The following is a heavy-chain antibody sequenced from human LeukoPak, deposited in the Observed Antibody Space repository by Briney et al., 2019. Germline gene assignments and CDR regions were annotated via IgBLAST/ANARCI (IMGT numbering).Heavy chain of an antibody. V-gene: IGHV4-39*01. CDR1: GGSISSSSYY. CDR2: IYYSGST. D-gene: IGHD3-3*01. Sequence: KPSETLSLTCTVSGGSISSSSYYWGWIRQPPGKGLEWIGSIYYSGSTYYNPSLKSRVTISVDTSKNQFSLKLSSVTAADTAVYYCARQGARFLEWLFPSPFDYWGQGTQVTVSS. J-gene: IGHJ4*02. CDR3: ARQGARFLEWLFPSPFDY.